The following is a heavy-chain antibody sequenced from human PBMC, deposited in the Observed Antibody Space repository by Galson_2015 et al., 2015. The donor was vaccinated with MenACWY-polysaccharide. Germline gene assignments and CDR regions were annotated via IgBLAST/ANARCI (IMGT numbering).Heavy chain of an antibody. V-gene: IGHV4-30-4*01. Sequence: TLSLTCSVSGGSISSGDFYWRWIRQPPGKGLEWIGYIYYSGSTDYNPSLKSRVTISIDTSKNQFSLKLSSVTAADTAVYYCARGEMTTVTTSPFDYWGQGTLVTVSS. J-gene: IGHJ4*02. CDR1: GGSISSGDFY. CDR3: ARGEMTTVTTSPFDY. CDR2: IYYSGST. D-gene: IGHD4-17*01.